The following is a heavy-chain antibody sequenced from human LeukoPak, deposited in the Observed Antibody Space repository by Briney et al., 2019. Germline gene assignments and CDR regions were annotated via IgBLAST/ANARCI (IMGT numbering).Heavy chain of an antibody. D-gene: IGHD2-2*01. CDR2: ISSSGSTI. V-gene: IGHV3-48*03. CDR1: GFTFSSYE. Sequence: PGGSLRLSCAASGFTFSSYEMNWVRQAPGKGLEWVSYISSSGSTIYYADSVKGRFTISRDNAKNSLYLQMNSLRAEDTAVYYCARDAPGYCSSNSCYAPFDYWGQGTLVTVSS. CDR3: ARDAPGYCSSNSCYAPFDY. J-gene: IGHJ4*02.